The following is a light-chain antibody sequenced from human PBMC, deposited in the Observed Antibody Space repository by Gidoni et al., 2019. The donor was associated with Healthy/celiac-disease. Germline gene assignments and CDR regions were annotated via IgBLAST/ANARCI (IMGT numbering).Light chain of an antibody. Sequence: QSALTQPRSVSGSPGQPVTISCTGTSSDVGGYNYVSWYQQHPGQAPKLMIYDVSKRPSGVPDRFSGSKSGNTASLTISGLQAEDEADYYCCSYAGSYTNWVFGGGTKLTVL. CDR1: SSDVGGYNY. J-gene: IGLJ3*02. CDR3: CSYAGSYTNWV. CDR2: DVS. V-gene: IGLV2-11*02.